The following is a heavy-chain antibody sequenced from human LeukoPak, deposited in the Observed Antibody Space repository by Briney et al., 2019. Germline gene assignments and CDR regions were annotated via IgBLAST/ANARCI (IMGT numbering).Heavy chain of an antibody. CDR2: INSDGGTT. D-gene: IGHD3-10*01. J-gene: IGHJ4*02. V-gene: IGHV3-74*01. CDR1: GFTFSSYW. CDR3: ATDYYVSGSYYRLFY. Sequence: GGSLRLSCGASGFTFSSYWMHWVRQAPGKGLVWVSGINSDGGTTTYADSVKGRFTISRDNAKNTLYLQMNNLRAEDTAVYYCATDYYVSGSYYRLFYWGQGTLVTVSS.